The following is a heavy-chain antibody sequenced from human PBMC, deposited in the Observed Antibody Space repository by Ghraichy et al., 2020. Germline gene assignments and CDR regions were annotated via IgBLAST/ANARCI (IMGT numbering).Heavy chain of an antibody. CDR3: TRDPTLASARLQPYGMDV. CDR2: ISSSSNYI. D-gene: IGHD6-6*01. Sequence: GGSLRLSCAASGFTVSSNFMSWVRQAPGKGLEWVSSISSSSNYIYYADSLRGRFTISRDNAKNSLHLQMNSLRADDTAVYYCTRDPTLASARLQPYGMDVWGQGTTVTVSS. V-gene: IGHV3-21*01. CDR1: GFTVSSNF. J-gene: IGHJ6*02.